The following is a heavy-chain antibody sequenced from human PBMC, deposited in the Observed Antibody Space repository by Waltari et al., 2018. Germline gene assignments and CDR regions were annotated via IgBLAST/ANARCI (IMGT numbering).Heavy chain of an antibody. V-gene: IGHV3-53*01. CDR2: VWMGWYT. CDR1: GFTVINNY. D-gene: IGHD3-3*01. J-gene: IGHJ6*02. CDR3: SRDFHDPQDV. Sequence: EVKLVESGGGLIQPGGSLRLSCAASGFTVINNYMTWVRQAAGKGLEWVSLVWMGWYTNYAVSVKGRFTISRDNPKNTLYLQMHDLSSEDTAIYYCSRDFHDPQDVWGQGTTVIVS.